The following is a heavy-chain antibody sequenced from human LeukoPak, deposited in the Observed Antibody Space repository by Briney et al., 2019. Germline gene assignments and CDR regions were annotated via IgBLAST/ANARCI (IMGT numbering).Heavy chain of an antibody. D-gene: IGHD6-19*01. J-gene: IGHJ4*02. CDR1: GFTFSNYW. CDR2: INGDGSST. V-gene: IGHV3-74*01. CDR3: ARDVQAGPGY. Sequence: GGSLRLSCAASGFTFSNYWMHWVRQAPGKGLVWVSRINGDGSSTTYADSVKGRFTISRDNAKNTMYLQMNSLRAEDTAVYYCARDVQAGPGYWGQGSLVTVSS.